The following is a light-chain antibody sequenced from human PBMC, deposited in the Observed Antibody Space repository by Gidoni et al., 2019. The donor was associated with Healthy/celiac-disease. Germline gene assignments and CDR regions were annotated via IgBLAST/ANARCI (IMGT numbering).Light chain of an antibody. J-gene: IGKJ5*01. CDR2: AAS. CDR3: QQSSSTPLT. V-gene: IGKV1-39*01. Sequence: DIQMTQSPSSLSASVGDRVTITCRASQSSSSYLNWYQQKPGKATKLLIYAASSLQSGVPSRFSGSGSGTDFTLTISSLQPEDFATYSCQQSSSTPLTFGQGTRLEIK. CDR1: QSSSSY.